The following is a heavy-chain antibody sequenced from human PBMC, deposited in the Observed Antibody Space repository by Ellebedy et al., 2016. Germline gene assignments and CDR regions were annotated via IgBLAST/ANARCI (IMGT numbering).Heavy chain of an antibody. J-gene: IGHJ5*01. Sequence: ASVKVSCXASGYSFINYDINWVRQAPGQGLEWLGGSNNRNHAQKFQGRVTMTTDTSTTTAYMELRSLRLDDTAVYYCARDWAATSVTIGWFDSWGQGTLVTVSS. CDR1: GYSFINYD. CDR2: SNNR. V-gene: IGHV1-18*01. D-gene: IGHD4-17*01. CDR3: ARDWAATSVTIGWFDS.